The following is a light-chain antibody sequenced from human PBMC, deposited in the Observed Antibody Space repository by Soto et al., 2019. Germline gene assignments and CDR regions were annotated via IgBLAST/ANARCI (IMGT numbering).Light chain of an antibody. Sequence: QSVLTQPASVSGSPGQPITISGTGTSSDVGGYNYVSWYQHHPGKAPKLMIFDVSNRPSGVSNRFSGSKSGNTASLTISGLQPEDEADYYCSSYTTSNTRQIVFGTGTKVTVL. CDR3: SSYTTSNTRQIV. CDR2: DVS. V-gene: IGLV2-14*03. CDR1: SSDVGGYNY. J-gene: IGLJ1*01.